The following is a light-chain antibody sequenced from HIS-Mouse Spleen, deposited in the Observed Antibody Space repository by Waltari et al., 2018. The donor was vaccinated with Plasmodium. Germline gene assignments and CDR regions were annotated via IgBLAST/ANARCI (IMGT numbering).Light chain of an antibody. V-gene: IGKV3-15*01. CDR1: QSVSSN. J-gene: IGKJ3*01. CDR3: QQYNNWSFT. CDR2: GAS. Sequence: EIVMTQSPATLSVSPGERATLSCRASQSVSSNLAWYQQKPRQAPRLLLYGASTMATGIPARFSGSGSGTEFTLTISSLQSEDFAVYYCQQYNNWSFTFGPGTKVDIK.